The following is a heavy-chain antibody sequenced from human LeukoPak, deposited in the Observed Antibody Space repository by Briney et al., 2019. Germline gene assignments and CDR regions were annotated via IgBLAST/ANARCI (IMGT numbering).Heavy chain of an antibody. Sequence: GASVKVSCKASDYTFTSYGISWVRQAPGQGLEWMGWISTYNGNINYAQKLQGRVTMTTDTSTSTAYMELRSLRSDDTAVYYCAREGLGDLSLDYWGQGTLVTVSS. V-gene: IGHV1-18*01. CDR1: DYTFTSYG. D-gene: IGHD3-16*01. CDR3: AREGLGDLSLDY. J-gene: IGHJ4*02. CDR2: ISTYNGNI.